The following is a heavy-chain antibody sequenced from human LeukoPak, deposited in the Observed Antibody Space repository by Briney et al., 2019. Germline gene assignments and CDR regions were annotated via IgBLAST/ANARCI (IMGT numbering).Heavy chain of an antibody. D-gene: IGHD6-19*01. Sequence: GGSLRLSCAASGFTFSSYRMNWLRQAPGKGLEWVSSISSSSSYIYYADSVKGRFTISRDNAKNSLYLQMNSLRAEDTAVYYCARARSSGWGPFDYWGQGTLVTVSS. CDR1: GFTFSSYR. CDR2: ISSSSSYI. J-gene: IGHJ4*02. V-gene: IGHV3-21*01. CDR3: ARARSSGWGPFDY.